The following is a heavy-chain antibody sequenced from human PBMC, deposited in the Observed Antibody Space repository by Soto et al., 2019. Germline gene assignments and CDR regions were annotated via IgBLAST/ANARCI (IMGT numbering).Heavy chain of an antibody. V-gene: IGHV1-18*01. Sequence: GASVKVSCKASGYTFTSYGISWVRQAPGQGLEWMGWISAYNGNTNYAQKLQGRVTMTTDTSTSTAYMELRSLRSDDTAVYYCARDLVRYGSSGHQIWFDPWGQGTLVTVSS. CDR3: ARDLVRYGSSGHQIWFDP. J-gene: IGHJ5*02. CDR1: GYTFTSYG. D-gene: IGHD3-22*01. CDR2: ISAYNGNT.